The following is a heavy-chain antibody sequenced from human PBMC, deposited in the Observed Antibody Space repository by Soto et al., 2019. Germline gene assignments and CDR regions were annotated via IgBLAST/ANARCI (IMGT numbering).Heavy chain of an antibody. V-gene: IGHV4-31*03. CDR2: IYYSGST. J-gene: IGHJ2*01. D-gene: IGHD3-22*01. CDR3: ARSRGSYYDAGYFDL. Sequence: QVQLQESGPGLVKPSQTLSLTCTVSGGSISSGGYYWSWIRQHPGKGLEWIGYIYYSGSTYYNPYLHSRVTLXXDXSXXQFSLKLSSVTAADTAVYYCARSRGSYYDAGYFDLWGRGTLVTVSS. CDR1: GGSISSGGYY.